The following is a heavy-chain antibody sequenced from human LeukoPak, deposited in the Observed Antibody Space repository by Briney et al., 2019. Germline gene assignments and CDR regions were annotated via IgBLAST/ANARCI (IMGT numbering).Heavy chain of an antibody. V-gene: IGHV4-34*01. J-gene: IGHJ2*01. CDR1: GRAFTYYY. CDR2: IHHSGSF. Sequence: SETLSLTCSFNGRAFTYYYWTWIRQPPGKGLEWIGEIHHSGSFKCSPSLKTRVTLSLDTSNNQFFLKLKSVTAADTAVYYCARGDGVLATIGTGSSFFDLWGRGTLVTVSS. CDR3: ARGDGVLATIGTGSSFFDL. D-gene: IGHD5-24*01.